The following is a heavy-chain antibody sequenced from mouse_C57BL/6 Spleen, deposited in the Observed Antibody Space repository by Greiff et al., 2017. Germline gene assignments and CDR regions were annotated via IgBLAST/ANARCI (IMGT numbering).Heavy chain of an antibody. V-gene: IGHV1-69*01. CDR3: ARRGTGTSLFDY. D-gene: IGHD4-1*01. CDR2: IDPSDSYT. J-gene: IGHJ2*01. Sequence: VQLQQSGAELVMPGASVKLSCKASGYTFTSYWMHWVKQRPGQGLEWIGEIDPSDSYTNYNQKFKGKSTLTVDKSSSTAYMQLSSLTSEDSAVYYCARRGTGTSLFDYWGQGTTLTVSS. CDR1: GYTFTSYW.